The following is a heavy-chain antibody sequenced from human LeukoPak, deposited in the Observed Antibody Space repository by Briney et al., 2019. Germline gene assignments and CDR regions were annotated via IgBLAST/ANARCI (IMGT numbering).Heavy chain of an antibody. Sequence: GGSLRLSCAVSGITLSNYGMSWVRQAPGKGLEWVAGISDSAGRTKYADSVKGRFTISRDNPKNTLYLQMNSLRAEDTAVYFCAKRGVVIRVILVGFHKEAYYFDSWAREPWSPSPQ. J-gene: IGHJ4*02. CDR2: ISDSAGRT. CDR3: AKRGVVIRVILVGFHKEAYYFDS. D-gene: IGHD3-22*01. CDR1: GITLSNYG. V-gene: IGHV3-23*01.